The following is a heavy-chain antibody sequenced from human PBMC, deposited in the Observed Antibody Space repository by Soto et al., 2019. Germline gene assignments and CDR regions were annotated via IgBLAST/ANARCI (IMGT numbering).Heavy chain of an antibody. CDR2: MNPNSGNT. V-gene: IGHV1-8*01. CDR1: GYTFTSYD. J-gene: IGHJ4*02. CDR3: ARGLYYDFWSGYYEAYYFDY. Sequence: ASVKVSCKASGYTFTSYDINWVRQATGQGLEWMGWMNPNSGNTGYAQKFQGRVTMTRNTSISTAYMELSSLRSEDTAVYYCARGLYYDFWSGYYEAYYFDYWGQGTLVTVSS. D-gene: IGHD3-3*01.